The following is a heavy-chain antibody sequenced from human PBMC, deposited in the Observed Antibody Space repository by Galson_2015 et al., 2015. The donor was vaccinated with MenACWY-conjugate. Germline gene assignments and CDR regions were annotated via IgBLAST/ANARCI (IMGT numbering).Heavy chain of an antibody. CDR3: ARVSLRDSGSNPNWLDP. Sequence: SVKVSCKASGYTFTNYDITWVRQAPGQGLEWMGWISHYNGNTRCGEKVQGRVSMTTDTSTNTAYMELRSLRSDDTAVYYCARVSLRDSGSNPNWLDPWGQGTLVTVSS. CDR1: GYTFTNYD. J-gene: IGHJ5*02. CDR2: ISHYNGNT. V-gene: IGHV1-18*04. D-gene: IGHD3-10*01.